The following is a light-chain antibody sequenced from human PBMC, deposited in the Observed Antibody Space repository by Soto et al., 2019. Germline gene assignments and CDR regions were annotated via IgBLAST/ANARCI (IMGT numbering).Light chain of an antibody. CDR2: KAS. Sequence: EIQMTQSPSTLSTSVGDRVTITCRASQSISSWLAWYQQKPGKAPKLLIYKASSLESGVPSRFSGSGSGTEFTLTISSLQPDDFATYYCQQYNSSPYTFGQGTKLEIK. CDR1: QSISSW. V-gene: IGKV1-5*03. J-gene: IGKJ2*01. CDR3: QQYNSSPYT.